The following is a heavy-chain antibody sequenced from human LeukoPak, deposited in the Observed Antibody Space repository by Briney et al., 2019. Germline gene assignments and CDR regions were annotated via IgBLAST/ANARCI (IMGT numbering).Heavy chain of an antibody. CDR3: AREAVLWFGELEGLDY. V-gene: IGHV3-7*01. J-gene: IGHJ4*02. D-gene: IGHD3-10*01. CDR2: IKKDGSQK. Sequence: GGSLRLSCVASGFTFSDKWMSWVRQAPGKGPEWVASIKKDGSQKYYVDSVKGRFTISRDNSKNTLYLQMNSLRAEDTAVYYCAREAVLWFGELEGLDYWGQGTLVTVSS. CDR1: GFTFSDKW.